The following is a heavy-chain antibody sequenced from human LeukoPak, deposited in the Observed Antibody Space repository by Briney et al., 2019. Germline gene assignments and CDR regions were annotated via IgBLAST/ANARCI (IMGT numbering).Heavy chain of an antibody. CDR2: INHSGST. V-gene: IGHV4-34*01. Sequence: SETLSLTCAVYGGSFSGYYWNWIRQPPGKGLEWIGEINHSGSTNYNPSLKSRVTISVDTSKNQFSLKLSSVTAADTAVYYCASGLGYCSSTSCLNSDSFDSWGQGTLVTVSS. CDR1: GGSFSGYY. CDR3: ASGLGYCSSTSCLNSDSFDS. J-gene: IGHJ4*02. D-gene: IGHD2-2*01.